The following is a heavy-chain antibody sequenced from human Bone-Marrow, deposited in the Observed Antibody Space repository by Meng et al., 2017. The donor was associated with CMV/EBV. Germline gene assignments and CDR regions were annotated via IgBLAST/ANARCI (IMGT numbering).Heavy chain of an antibody. J-gene: IGHJ5*02. Sequence: GESLKISCKGSGYSFTSYCIGWVRQVPGKGLEWMGIIYPGDSDTRYSPSFQGQVTISADKSISTAYLQWSSLKATDTAMYYCARRITIFEVAGNWFDPWGQGTLVTVSS. CDR2: IYPGDSDT. D-gene: IGHD3-3*01. CDR3: ARRITIFEVAGNWFDP. CDR1: GYSFTSYC. V-gene: IGHV5-51*01.